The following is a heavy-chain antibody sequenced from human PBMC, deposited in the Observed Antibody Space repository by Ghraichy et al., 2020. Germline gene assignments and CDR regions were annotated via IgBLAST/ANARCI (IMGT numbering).Heavy chain of an antibody. J-gene: IGHJ4*02. Sequence: SETLSLTCSLSDTYITSRSFYWGWIRQPPGKGLEWIGSLSEIGTTYYNPSLKSRVTVSADTSKNQFSLTLKSVTAADTAVYYCGRLIRDSTGLFDYWGPGILVNVSA. D-gene: IGHD2-8*02. CDR3: GRLIRDSTGLFDY. CDR2: LSEIGTT. V-gene: IGHV4-39*01. CDR1: DTYITSRSFY.